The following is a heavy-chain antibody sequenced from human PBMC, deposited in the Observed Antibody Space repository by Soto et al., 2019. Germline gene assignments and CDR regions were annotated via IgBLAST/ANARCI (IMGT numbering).Heavy chain of an antibody. CDR2: IIPIFGTA. Sequence: QVQLVQSGAEVRKPGSSVKVSCKASGGTFSRHAISWVRQAPGQGREWMGGIIPIFGTANHAQKVQGRVTIIADESTSTVYMELSSLRSEDTAMYYCARGWGYDSNDDYYAYWGQGTLVIVSS. CDR3: ARGWGYDSNDDYYAY. V-gene: IGHV1-69*01. J-gene: IGHJ4*02. CDR1: GGTFSRHA. D-gene: IGHD3-22*01.